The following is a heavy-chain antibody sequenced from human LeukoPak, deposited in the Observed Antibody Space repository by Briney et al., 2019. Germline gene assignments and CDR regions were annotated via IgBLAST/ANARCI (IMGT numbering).Heavy chain of an antibody. Sequence: GASVKVSCKASGYTFTSYGISWVRQAPGQGLEWMGWISAYNGNTNYAQKLQGRVTMTTDTSTSTAYMELRSLRSDDTAVYYCARSRVTPIYYGDYGDWWFDPWGQGTLVTVSS. CDR1: GYTFTSYG. J-gene: IGHJ5*02. V-gene: IGHV1-18*01. D-gene: IGHD4-17*01. CDR2: ISAYNGNT. CDR3: ARSRVTPIYYGDYGDWWFDP.